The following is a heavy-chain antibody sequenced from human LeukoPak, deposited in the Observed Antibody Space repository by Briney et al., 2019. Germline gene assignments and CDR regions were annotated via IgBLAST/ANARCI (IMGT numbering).Heavy chain of an antibody. CDR1: GFTFDDYA. J-gene: IGHJ4*02. D-gene: IGHD6-13*01. V-gene: IGHV3-9*01. CDR3: AKGKSSSWPYYFDY. CDR2: ISWNSGSI. Sequence: GGSLRLSCAASGFTFDDYAMHWVRHAPGKGPEWVSGISWNSGSIGYADSVKGRFTISRDNAKNSLYLQMNSLRAEDTALYYCAKGKSSSWPYYFDYWGQGTLVTVSS.